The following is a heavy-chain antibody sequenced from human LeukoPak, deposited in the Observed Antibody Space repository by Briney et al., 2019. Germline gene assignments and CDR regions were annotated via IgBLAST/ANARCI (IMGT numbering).Heavy chain of an antibody. CDR2: ISYDGSNQ. J-gene: IGHJ4*02. CDR1: GFTFSSYG. CDR3: AKSLTYDSSGYIAY. D-gene: IGHD3-22*01. Sequence: GGSLRLSCAASGFTFSSYGMHWVRQAPGKGLEWVTVISYDGSNQYYADSVKGRFTVSRDDSKNKLYLQMNSLRAEDTALYYCAKSLTYDSSGYIAYWGQGTLVTVSS. V-gene: IGHV3-30*18.